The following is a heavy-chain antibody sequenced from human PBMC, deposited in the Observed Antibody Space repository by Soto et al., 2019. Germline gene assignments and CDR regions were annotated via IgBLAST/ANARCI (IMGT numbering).Heavy chain of an antibody. J-gene: IGHJ4*02. Sequence: EVQLVESGGGLVQPGGSLRLSCAASGFTFSNYPMSWVRQAPGKGLEWLSYITRSSSTISYADSVKGRFTIARDDAKNSLYLQMSSLRDEDTAVYYCARYSGYDYFFDYWGQGTLVTVSS. D-gene: IGHD5-12*01. CDR1: GFTFSNYP. V-gene: IGHV3-48*02. CDR3: ARYSGYDYFFDY. CDR2: ITRSSSTI.